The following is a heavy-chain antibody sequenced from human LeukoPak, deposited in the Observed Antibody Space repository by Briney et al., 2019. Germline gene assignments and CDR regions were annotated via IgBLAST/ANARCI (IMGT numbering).Heavy chain of an antibody. D-gene: IGHD2-8*01. Sequence: GSLRLSCAASGFTFSSYSMNWVRQPPGKGLEWIGSIYYSGSTYYNPSLKSRVTISVDTSKNQFSLKLSSVTAADTAVYYCARDFSYCTNGVCYTYMDVWGKGTTVTVSS. CDR3: ARDFSYCTNGVCYTYMDV. J-gene: IGHJ6*03. CDR2: IYYSGST. CDR1: GFTFSSYS. V-gene: IGHV4-39*07.